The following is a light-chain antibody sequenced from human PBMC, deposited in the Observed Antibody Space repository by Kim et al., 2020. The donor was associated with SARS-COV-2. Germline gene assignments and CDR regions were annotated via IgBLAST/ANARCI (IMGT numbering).Light chain of an antibody. Sequence: EIVLTQSPATLSLSPGERATLSCTASQSVSISLAWYQHKPGQAPRLLIYDASNRATDIPARFSGSGSGTDFTLTISSLEPEDFAVYYCSQRNNSPLTFGGGTKVDIK. J-gene: IGKJ4*01. CDR1: QSVSIS. V-gene: IGKV3-11*01. CDR3: SQRNNSPLT. CDR2: DAS.